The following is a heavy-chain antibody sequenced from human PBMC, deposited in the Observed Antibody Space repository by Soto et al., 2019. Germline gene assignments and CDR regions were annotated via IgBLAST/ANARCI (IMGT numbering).Heavy chain of an antibody. CDR1: GGSFSGYY. CDR2: INHSGST. J-gene: IGHJ5*02. Sequence: QVQLQQWGAGLLKPSETLSLPCAVYGGSFSGYYWCWIRQPPGKGLEWIGEINHSGSTNYNPSLKSRVTISVDTSKNQFSLKLSSVTAADTAVYYCSRTPRDIVVVPAASKGSWFDPWGQGTLVTVSS. CDR3: SRTPRDIVVVPAASKGSWFDP. D-gene: IGHD2-2*01. V-gene: IGHV4-34*01.